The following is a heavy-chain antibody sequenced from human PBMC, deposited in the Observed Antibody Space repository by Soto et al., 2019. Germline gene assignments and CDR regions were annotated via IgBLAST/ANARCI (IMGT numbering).Heavy chain of an antibody. V-gene: IGHV4-59*01. J-gene: IGHJ4*02. D-gene: IGHD1-1*01. CDR1: GGYINLNY. CDR3: ARGRKSYSWSGVGY. CDR2: VYNSGST. Sequence: QVQLQESGPGLVKPSETLSLTCTVPGGYINLNYWTWIRQPPGKGLEWIVSVYNSGSTNYNPPHKSRFTISVDTSKNQYSQRLSSVTAAGRAVYYCARGRKSYSWSGVGYWGQGTLVTVSS.